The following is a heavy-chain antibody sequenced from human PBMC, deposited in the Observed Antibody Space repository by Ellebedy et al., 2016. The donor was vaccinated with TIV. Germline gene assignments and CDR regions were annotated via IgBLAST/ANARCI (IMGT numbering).Heavy chain of an antibody. J-gene: IGHJ6*02. D-gene: IGHD3-10*01. CDR1: GGSISSYY. CDR3: ARAYGSGLGYYYYYGMDV. Sequence: SETLSLXCTVSGGSISSYYWSWIRQPPGKGLEWIGYIYYSGSTNYNPSLKSRVTISVDTSKNQFSLKLSSVTAADTAVYYCARAYGSGLGYYYYYGMDVWGQGTTVTVSS. CDR2: IYYSGST. V-gene: IGHV4-59*12.